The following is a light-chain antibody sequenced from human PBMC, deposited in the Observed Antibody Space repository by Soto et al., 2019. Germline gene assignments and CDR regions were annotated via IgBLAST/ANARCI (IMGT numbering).Light chain of an antibody. CDR1: QGISSY. V-gene: IGKV1-9*01. J-gene: IGKJ4*01. Sequence: IQLTQSPSSLSASVGDRVTITCRASQGISSYLAWYQQKPGKAPKLLIYAASTTQSGVPSRFSGSGSGTEFTLTIRSLQPEDFANYFCQEVNSYPLFGGGTKVEIK. CDR3: QEVNSYPL. CDR2: AAS.